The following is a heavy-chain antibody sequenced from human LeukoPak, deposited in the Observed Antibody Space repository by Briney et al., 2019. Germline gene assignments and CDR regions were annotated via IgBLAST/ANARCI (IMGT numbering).Heavy chain of an antibody. CDR2: ISSSSGYI. CDR3: ARDLSGSYYSTRYFDY. CDR1: GFTFSSYS. J-gene: IGHJ4*02. D-gene: IGHD1-26*01. Sequence: PGGSLRLSCAASGFTFSSYSMNWVRQAPGKGREWVSSISSSSGYIYYADSVKGRFTVSRDNAKNSLYLQMNSLRAEDTAVYYCARDLSGSYYSTRYFDYWGQGTLVTVSS. V-gene: IGHV3-21*01.